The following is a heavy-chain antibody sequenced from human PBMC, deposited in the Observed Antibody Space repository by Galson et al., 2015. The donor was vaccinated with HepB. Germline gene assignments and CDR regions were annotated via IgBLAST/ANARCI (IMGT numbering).Heavy chain of an antibody. CDR2: IWYDGSNK. CDR3: ARDRGGGSWPHGL. Sequence: SLRLSCAASGFTFSSYGMHWVRQAPGKGLEWVAVIWYDGSNKYYADSVKGRFTISRDNSKNTLYLQMNSLRAEDTAVYYCARDRGGGSWPHGLWGQGTLVTVSS. V-gene: IGHV3-33*01. D-gene: IGHD6-13*01. CDR1: GFTFSSYG. J-gene: IGHJ4*02.